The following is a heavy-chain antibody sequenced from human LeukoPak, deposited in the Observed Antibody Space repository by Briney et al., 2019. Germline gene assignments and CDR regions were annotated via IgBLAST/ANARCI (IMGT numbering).Heavy chain of an antibody. D-gene: IGHD3-3*01. Sequence: PGGSLRLSCAASGFTFSSYEMNWVRQAPGKGLEWVSYISNSGSIIYYADSVKGRFTISRDNSKNTLYLQMNSLRAEDTAVYYCARDGYYDFWSGPLDYWGQGTLVTVSS. V-gene: IGHV3-48*03. CDR1: GFTFSSYE. J-gene: IGHJ4*02. CDR3: ARDGYYDFWSGPLDY. CDR2: ISNSGSII.